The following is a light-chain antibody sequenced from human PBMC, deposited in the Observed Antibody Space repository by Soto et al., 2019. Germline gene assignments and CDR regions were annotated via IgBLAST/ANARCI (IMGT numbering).Light chain of an antibody. J-gene: IGKJ4*01. CDR1: QSVSSN. Sequence: ERVMTQSPATLSVSPGERATLSCRASQSVSSNLAWYQQKPGQAPRLLISGASTRATGIPARFSGSGSGTEFTLTISSLQSEDFALYYCQQYNNWPLTFGGGTKVEIK. CDR3: QQYNNWPLT. V-gene: IGKV3-15*01. CDR2: GAS.